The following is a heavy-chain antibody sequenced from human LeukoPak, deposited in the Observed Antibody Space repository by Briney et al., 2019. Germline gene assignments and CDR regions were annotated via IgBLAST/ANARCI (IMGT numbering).Heavy chain of an antibody. V-gene: IGHV3-30*04. CDR2: ISYDGSNK. D-gene: IGHD3-22*01. CDR3: ASGPPITMIVVGAFDI. CDR1: GFTFSSYA. Sequence: GGSLRLSCAASGFTFSSYAMHWVRQAPGKGLEWVAVISYDGSNKYYADSVKGRFTISRDNSKNTLYLQMNSLRAEDTAVYYCASGPPITMIVVGAFDIWGQGTMVTVSS. J-gene: IGHJ3*02.